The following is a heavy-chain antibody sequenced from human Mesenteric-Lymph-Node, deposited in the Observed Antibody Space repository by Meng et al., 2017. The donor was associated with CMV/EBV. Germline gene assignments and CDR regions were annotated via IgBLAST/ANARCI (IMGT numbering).Heavy chain of an antibody. Sequence: KSSGTTFSSYAINWVRQAPGQGLEWMGWISAHNGHTNYAQKFQGRLNMTTDTSTTTAYMDLRSLTADDTAVYYCTRERTGTTWGFDPWGQGTLVTVSS. D-gene: IGHD1-7*01. CDR2: ISAHNGHT. J-gene: IGHJ5*02. CDR3: TRERTGTTWGFDP. V-gene: IGHV1-18*01. CDR1: GTTFSSYA.